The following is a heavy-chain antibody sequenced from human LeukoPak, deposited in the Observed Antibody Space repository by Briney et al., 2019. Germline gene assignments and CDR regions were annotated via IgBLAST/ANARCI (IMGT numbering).Heavy chain of an antibody. D-gene: IGHD2-21*02. CDR1: GFTFKNYG. J-gene: IGHJ4*02. CDR2: INTSGGRT. Sequence: GGSLRLSCGASGFTFKNYGMNWVRQAPGKGLEWVSTINTSGGRTYYADSVKGRLTISRDNSKNTLYLQMNSLRAEDTAVYYCTRREDCGGDCPYYFDYWGQGTLVTVSS. CDR3: TRREDCGGDCPYYFDY. V-gene: IGHV3-23*01.